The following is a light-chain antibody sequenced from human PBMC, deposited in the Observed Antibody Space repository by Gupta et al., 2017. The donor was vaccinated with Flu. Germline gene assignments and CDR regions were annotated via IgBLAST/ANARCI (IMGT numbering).Light chain of an antibody. Sequence: DVQLTQSPAFLSASVGDRVTITCRASQPIASYLAWYQQKPGTAPKLLIYAASTLHSGVPSRFSGSGSETEFTLTISSLQPEDFATYYCQQLNSYLPLSFGGGTKVEI. CDR2: AAS. V-gene: IGKV1-9*01. J-gene: IGKJ4*01. CDR3: QQLNSYLPLS. CDR1: QPIASY.